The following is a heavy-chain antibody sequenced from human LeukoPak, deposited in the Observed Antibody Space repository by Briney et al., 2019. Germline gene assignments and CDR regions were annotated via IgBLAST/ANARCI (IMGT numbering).Heavy chain of an antibody. CDR1: GFTFSNYW. J-gene: IGHJ4*02. V-gene: IGHV3-74*01. D-gene: IGHD3-10*01. CDR2: INSDGRST. CDR3: ANGGYGSGSSFDY. Sequence: QAGGSLRLSCAASGFTFSNYWMHWVRQAPGKGLVWVSRINSDGRSTNYADSVKGRFTISRDNAKNTLYLQMNSLRAEDTAVYYCANGGYGSGSSFDYWGQGTLVTVSS.